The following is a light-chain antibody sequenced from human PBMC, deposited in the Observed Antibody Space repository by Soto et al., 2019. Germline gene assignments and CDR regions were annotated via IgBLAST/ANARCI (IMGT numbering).Light chain of an antibody. CDR2: GAS. Sequence: EIVLTQSPGTLSLSPGERATLSCRASQSVSSSYLAWYQQKPGQAPRLLIYGASSRSTGIPDRFSGSGSVTDFTLTISRLEPEDLAVYYCQQYGSSPQAFGGGTKVEIK. V-gene: IGKV3-20*01. CDR1: QSVSSSY. CDR3: QQYGSSPQA. J-gene: IGKJ4*01.